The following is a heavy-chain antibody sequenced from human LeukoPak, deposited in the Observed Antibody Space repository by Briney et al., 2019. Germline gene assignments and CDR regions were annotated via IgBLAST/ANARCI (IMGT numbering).Heavy chain of an antibody. CDR3: VRSFYYDTLTGYYFFDY. J-gene: IGHJ4*02. V-gene: IGHV3-48*04. CDR2: ISSSSTTI. D-gene: IGHD3-9*01. Sequence: GGSLRLSCVASGFTFSSYSINWVRQAPGKGLEWVSYISSSSTTIYYADSVKGRFTITRDNAKNSLYLQMNSLRAEDTAVYYCVRSFYYDTLTGYYFFDYWGQGILVTVSS. CDR1: GFTFSSYS.